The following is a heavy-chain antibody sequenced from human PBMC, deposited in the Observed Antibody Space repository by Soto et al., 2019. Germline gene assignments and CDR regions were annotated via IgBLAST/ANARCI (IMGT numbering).Heavy chain of an antibody. D-gene: IGHD3-10*01. V-gene: IGHV1-18*01. Sequence: ASVKVSCKASGYTFTSYGISWVRQAPGQGLEWMGWISAYNGNTNYAQKLQGRVTMTTDTSTSTAYMELRSLRSDDTAVYYCARDSRETPRLLWFGHWGQGTLVTVSS. CDR3: ARDSRETPRLLWFGH. CDR1: GYTFTSYG. CDR2: ISAYNGNT. J-gene: IGHJ5*02.